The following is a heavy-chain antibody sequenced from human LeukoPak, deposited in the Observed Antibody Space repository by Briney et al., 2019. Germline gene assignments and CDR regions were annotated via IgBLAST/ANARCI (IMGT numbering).Heavy chain of an antibody. V-gene: IGHV4-39*01. D-gene: IGHD1-26*01. CDR2: MHYSGTT. Sequence: PSETLSLTCTVSGGSVNNSPYYWGWIRQPPGKELEWIVSMHYSGTTYYNPSLKSRVTISIDTSKNQFSLRLISVTAADTAVFYCARNDRGRPADYWGQGTLVTVSS. J-gene: IGHJ4*02. CDR3: ARNDRGRPADY. CDR1: GGSVNNSPYY.